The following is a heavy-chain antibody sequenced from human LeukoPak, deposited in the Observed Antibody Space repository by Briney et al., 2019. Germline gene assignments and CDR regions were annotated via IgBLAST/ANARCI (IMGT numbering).Heavy chain of an antibody. V-gene: IGHV4-39*07. CDR2: IYYSGSS. Sequence: SETLSLTCTVSGGSISSSSYYWGWICQPPGKGLEWIGSIYYSGSSYYNPSLKSRVTISVDTSKNQFSLKLSSVTAADTAVYYCARDRLEITIFGVVITNWFDPWGQGTLVTVSS. CDR3: ARDRLEITIFGVVITNWFDP. CDR1: GGSISSSSYY. D-gene: IGHD3-3*01. J-gene: IGHJ5*02.